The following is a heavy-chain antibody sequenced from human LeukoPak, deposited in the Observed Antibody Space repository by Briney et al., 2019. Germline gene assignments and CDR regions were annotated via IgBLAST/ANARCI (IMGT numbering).Heavy chain of an antibody. Sequence: GASVKVSCKGSGYTFTSCGISWVRQAPGQGLEWMGWISAYNGNTNYAQKLQGRVTMTTDTSTSTAYMELRSLRSDDTAVYYCARPMIRAVVVPAATWFDLWGQGTLVTVSS. J-gene: IGHJ5*02. CDR2: ISAYNGNT. V-gene: IGHV1-18*01. CDR3: ARPMIRAVVVPAATWFDL. D-gene: IGHD2-2*01. CDR1: GYTFTSCG.